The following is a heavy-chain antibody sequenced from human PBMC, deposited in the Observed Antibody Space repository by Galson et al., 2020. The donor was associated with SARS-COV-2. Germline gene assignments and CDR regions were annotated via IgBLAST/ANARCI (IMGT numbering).Heavy chain of an antibody. CDR3: ARTSMIPLYYYYYGMDV. J-gene: IGHJ6*02. CDR1: GGSISSYY. D-gene: IGHD3-16*01. Sequence: SQTLSLTCTVSGGSISSYYWSWIRQPPGKGLEWIGYIYYSGSTNYNPSLKSRVTISVDTSKNQFSLKLSSVTAADTAVYYCARTSMIPLYYYYYGMDVWGQGTTVTVSS. CDR2: IYYSGST. V-gene: IGHV4-59*01.